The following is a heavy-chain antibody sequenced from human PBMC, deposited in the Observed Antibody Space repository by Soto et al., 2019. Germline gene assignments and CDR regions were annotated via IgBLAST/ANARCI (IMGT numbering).Heavy chain of an antibody. J-gene: IGHJ6*03. CDR2: IQSGGPT. D-gene: IGHD2-15*01. V-gene: IGHV3-66*01. CDR3: ARDDVLCDGGRCYGVPLDV. Sequence: GGSLSLSCAAPGLTVGSKYMSWARQAPGKGLEWVSLIQSGGPTYYADSVKGRFTISRDTSENTLHLQMDSLRAEDTAVYYCARDDVLCDGGRCYGVPLDVWGKGITVTVS. CDR1: GLTVGSKY.